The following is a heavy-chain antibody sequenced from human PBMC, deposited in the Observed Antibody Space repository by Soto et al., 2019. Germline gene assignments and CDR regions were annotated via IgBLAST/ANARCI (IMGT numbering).Heavy chain of an antibody. Sequence: GGSLRLSCTASGFTFNHYAMSWVRQAPGKGLEWVSAVSGRGGSTKYADSVKGRFIISRDNSNSTLYLQMDSLRGEDTAVYYCAKDSTVTTSLYFYYYGFDVWGQGTTVTVSS. CDR1: GFTFNHYA. J-gene: IGHJ6*02. CDR3: AKDSTVTTSLYFYYYGFDV. D-gene: IGHD4-17*01. V-gene: IGHV3-23*01. CDR2: VSGRGGST.